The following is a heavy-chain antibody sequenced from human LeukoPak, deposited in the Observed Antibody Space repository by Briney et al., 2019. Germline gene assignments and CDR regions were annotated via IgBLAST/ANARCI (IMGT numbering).Heavy chain of an antibody. Sequence: SETLSLTCTVSGGSISSDNYSWSWIRQPAGKGLEWIGRIYTSGSTNYNPSLKSRVTISVDTSKNQFSLKLSSVTAADTAVYYCARYYYGSGGTLDYWGQGTLVTVSS. V-gene: IGHV4-61*02. J-gene: IGHJ4*02. CDR2: IYTSGST. CDR3: ARYYYGSGGTLDY. D-gene: IGHD3-10*01. CDR1: GGSISSDNYS.